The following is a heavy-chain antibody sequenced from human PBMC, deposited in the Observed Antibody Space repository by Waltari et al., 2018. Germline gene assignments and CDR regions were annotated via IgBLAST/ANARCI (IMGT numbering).Heavy chain of an antibody. Sequence: QLQLQESGPGLVKPSATLSLTCTVSGGSIDSSHYYWGWIRQPPGKGLEWLGTIFYNGATKYNPSLKSRVSISLDTSKNQFSLRLSSITAADTAMYYCAREIRDIVVVPSPGGYWGQGTLVTVSS. CDR2: IFYNGAT. D-gene: IGHD2-2*01. CDR3: AREIRDIVVVPSPGGY. J-gene: IGHJ4*02. V-gene: IGHV4-39*07. CDR1: GGSIDSSHYY.